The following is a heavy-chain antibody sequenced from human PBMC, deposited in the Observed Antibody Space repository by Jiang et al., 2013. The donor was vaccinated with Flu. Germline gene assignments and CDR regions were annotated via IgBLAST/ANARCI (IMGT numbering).Heavy chain of an antibody. J-gene: IGHJ5*02. CDR3: TGDLGYCSGGSCYTRLDP. Sequence: RLSCAASGFTFSSYWMTWVRQAPGKGLEWVANIKKDGNEKYYADSVKGRFTISRDNAKNSLYLQMSSLRAEDTAVYYCTGDLGYCSGGSCYTRLDPWGQGTLVTVSS. CDR1: GFTFSSYW. D-gene: IGHD2-15*01. V-gene: IGHV3-7*03. CDR2: IKKDGNEK.